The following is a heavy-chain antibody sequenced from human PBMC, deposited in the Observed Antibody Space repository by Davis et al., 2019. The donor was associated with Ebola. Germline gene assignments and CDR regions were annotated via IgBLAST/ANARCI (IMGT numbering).Heavy chain of an antibody. J-gene: IGHJ4*02. D-gene: IGHD5-18*01. V-gene: IGHV4-34*01. CDR3: ARGRRYSYGYWGY. Sequence: MPSETLSLTCAVYGGSFSGYYWSWIRQPPGKGLEWIGEINHSGSNNYNPSLKSRVTISVDTSKNKFSLKLSFVTAADTAVYYCARGRRYSYGYWGYWGQGTLVTVSS. CDR2: INHSGSN. CDR1: GGSFSGYY.